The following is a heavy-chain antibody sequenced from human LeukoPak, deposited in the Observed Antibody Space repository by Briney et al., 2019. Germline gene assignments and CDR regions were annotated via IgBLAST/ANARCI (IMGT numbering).Heavy chain of an antibody. Sequence: PSETLSLTCTVSGGSISGYYWSWIRQPAGKGLEGIGHIYTSGSTIYPSLKSRVAMSIDTSKNQFSLKLSSVTAADTAVYYCAREIDCSGGSCDDYWGQGTLVTVSS. CDR3: AREIDCSGGSCDDY. CDR1: GGSISGYY. J-gene: IGHJ4*02. D-gene: IGHD2-15*01. V-gene: IGHV4-4*07. CDR2: IYTSGST.